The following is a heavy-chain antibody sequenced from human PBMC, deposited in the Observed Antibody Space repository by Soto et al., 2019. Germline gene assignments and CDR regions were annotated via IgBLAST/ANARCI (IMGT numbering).Heavy chain of an antibody. Sequence: SETLSLTCTVSGGSISDYFWSWIRQPPGKGLEWIGYVYYTGNTNSIPSLKSRVTISVDTSKNQFSLKLRSVTAADTAVYYCARGVGNYPWSFNSWGQGTLVTVSS. CDR2: VYYTGNT. D-gene: IGHD3-16*02. CDR1: GGSISDYF. CDR3: ARGVGNYPWSFNS. V-gene: IGHV4-59*01. J-gene: IGHJ4*02.